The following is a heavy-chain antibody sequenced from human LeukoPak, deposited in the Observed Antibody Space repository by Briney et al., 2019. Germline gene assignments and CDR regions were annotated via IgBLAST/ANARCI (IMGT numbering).Heavy chain of an antibody. CDR1: GYTFTGYY. D-gene: IGHD3-22*01. V-gene: IGHV1-2*02. J-gene: IGHJ3*01. CDR3: ARTLYDTLDSDAFDF. Sequence: ASVKVSCKASGYTFTGYYMHWVGQAPGQGLEWMGWINPDSGGTNNAQKFQGRVTMTRDTSISTAYMELSRLRSDDTAVYYCARTLYDTLDSDAFDFWGQGTMVIVSS. CDR2: INPDSGGT.